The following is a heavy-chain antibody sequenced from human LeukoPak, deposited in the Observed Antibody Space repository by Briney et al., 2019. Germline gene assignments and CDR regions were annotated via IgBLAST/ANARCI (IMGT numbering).Heavy chain of an antibody. V-gene: IGHV4-61*01. CDR2: IYYSGST. Sequence: KPSETLSLTCTVSGGSVSSGSYYWSWIRQPPGKGLEWIGYIYYSGSTNYNPSLKSRVTISVDTSKNQFSLKLSSVTAADTAVYYCARRRAKPPPGDAFDIWGQGTMVTVSS. CDR1: GGSVSSGSYY. D-gene: IGHD1-14*01. J-gene: IGHJ3*02. CDR3: ARRRAKPPPGDAFDI.